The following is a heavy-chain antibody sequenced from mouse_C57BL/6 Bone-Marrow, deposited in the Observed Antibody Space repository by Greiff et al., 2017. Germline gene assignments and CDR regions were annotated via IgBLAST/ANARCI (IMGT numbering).Heavy chain of an antibody. Sequence: QVQLQQPGAELVKPGASVKMSCKASGYTFTSYWITWVQQRPGQGLEWIGDIYPTSGHTNYNEKFKSKAILTVDTSSNTAYMQRSSLAAEDSAVFYCARSGPLGRSFDYWGQGTTLTVSS. J-gene: IGHJ2*01. D-gene: IGHD4-1*01. V-gene: IGHV1-55*01. CDR2: IYPTSGHT. CDR3: ARSGPLGRSFDY. CDR1: GYTFTSYW.